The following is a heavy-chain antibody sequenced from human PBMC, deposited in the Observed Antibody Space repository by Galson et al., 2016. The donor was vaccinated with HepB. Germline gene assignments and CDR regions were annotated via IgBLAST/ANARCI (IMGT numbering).Heavy chain of an antibody. V-gene: IGHV2-5*01. D-gene: IGHD1-26*01. CDR3: ALTGSYQASDGFDI. CDR2: IYWNDHK. J-gene: IGHJ3*02. CDR1: GFSLSTSGVG. Sequence: PALVKPTQTLTLTCAFSGFSLSTSGVGVGWIRQPPGKALEWLALIYWNDHKRYSPSLQIRLTTTKDTSKKQVVLTMTNMDPVDTATYFCALTGSYQASDGFDIWGQGTMVTVSS.